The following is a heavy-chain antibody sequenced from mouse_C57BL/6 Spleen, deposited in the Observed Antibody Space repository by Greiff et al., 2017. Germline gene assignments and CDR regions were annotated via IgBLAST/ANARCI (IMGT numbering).Heavy chain of an antibody. CDR2: FYPGSGSI. V-gene: IGHV1-62-2*01. D-gene: IGHD2-3*01. Sequence: VQLQQSGAELVKPGASVKLSCKASGYTFTEYTIHWVKQRSGQGLEWIGWFYPGSGSITYNEKFKDKATLTADKSSSTVYMELSRLTSEDSAVYFCARHEEAIYDGYYVGFAYWGQGTLVTVSA. CDR1: GYTFTEYT. CDR3: ARHEEAIYDGYYVGFAY. J-gene: IGHJ3*01.